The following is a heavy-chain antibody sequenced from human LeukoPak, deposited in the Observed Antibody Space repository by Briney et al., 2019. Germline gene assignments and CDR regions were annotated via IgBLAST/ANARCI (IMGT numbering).Heavy chain of an antibody. CDR2: LSGSGGTT. Sequence: PGGSLRLSCSASGFTFSSYGMSWVRQAPGKGLEWVSGLSGSGGTTYNVDSVKGRFTISRDNSKNTLYLQMNSLRAEDTAVYYCAKDRVGAMLYFDYWGQGTLVTVSS. CDR1: GFTFSSYG. D-gene: IGHD1-26*01. CDR3: AKDRVGAMLYFDY. V-gene: IGHV3-23*01. J-gene: IGHJ4*02.